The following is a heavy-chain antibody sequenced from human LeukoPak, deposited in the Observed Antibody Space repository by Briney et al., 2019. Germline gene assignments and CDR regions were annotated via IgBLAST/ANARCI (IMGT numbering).Heavy chain of an antibody. V-gene: IGHV1-3*01. CDR3: ARDRSIIRGVAYFDY. D-gene: IGHD3-10*01. Sequence: ASVKVSCKASGYTFKTYTIHWVRQAPGQRLEWMGWINADKGDTKYSQNFQGRVTITRDTSASTVYMELSSLRSEDTAVYYCARDRSIIRGVAYFDYWGQGTLVTVSS. CDR2: INADKGDT. J-gene: IGHJ4*02. CDR1: GYTFKTYT.